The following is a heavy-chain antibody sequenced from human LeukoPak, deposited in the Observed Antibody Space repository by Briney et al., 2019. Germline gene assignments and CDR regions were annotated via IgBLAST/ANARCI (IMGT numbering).Heavy chain of an antibody. V-gene: IGHV1-46*01. D-gene: IGHD4-17*01. J-gene: IGHJ4*02. CDR3: ARAGGTVTTAYY. CDR2: INPSGGST. CDR1: GYPFTSYY. Sequence: ASVKVSCKASGYPFTSYYMHWVRQAPGQGLEWMGIINPSGGSTSYAQKFRGRVTMTRDSSTSTVYMELSSLRSEDTAVYYCARAGGTVTTAYYWGQGTLVTVSS.